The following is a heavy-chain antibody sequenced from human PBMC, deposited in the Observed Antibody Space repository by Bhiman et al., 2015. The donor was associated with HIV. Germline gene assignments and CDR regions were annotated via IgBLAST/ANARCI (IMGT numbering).Heavy chain of an antibody. CDR1: GFTFSSYS. D-gene: IGHD3-10*01. CDR3: ASGSGSVNFDY. J-gene: IGHJ4*02. Sequence: EVQLVESGGGLVKPGGSLRLSCAASGFTFSSYSMNWVRQAPGKGLEWVSSISGSSSYIYYADSVKGRFTISRDNAKNSLYLQMNSLRAEDTAVYYCASGSGSVNFDYWGQGTLVTVSS. V-gene: IGHV3-21*01. CDR2: ISGSSSYI.